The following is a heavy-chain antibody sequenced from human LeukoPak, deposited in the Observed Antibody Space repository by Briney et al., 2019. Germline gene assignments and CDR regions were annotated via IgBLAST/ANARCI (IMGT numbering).Heavy chain of an antibody. CDR2: ISAYNGNA. J-gene: IGHJ4*02. D-gene: IGHD1-26*01. Sequence: GASVKVSCKASSYTFTNYAFTWVRQAPGQGLEWMGWISAYNGNANYAQKLQGRVTMTTDTSTSTAYMELRSLRSDDTAVYYCARIPIVGADDYWGQGTLVTVSS. CDR3: ARIPIVGADDY. CDR1: SYTFTNYA. V-gene: IGHV1-18*01.